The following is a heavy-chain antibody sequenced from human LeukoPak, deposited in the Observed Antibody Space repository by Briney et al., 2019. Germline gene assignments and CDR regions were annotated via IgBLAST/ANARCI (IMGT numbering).Heavy chain of an antibody. J-gene: IGHJ4*02. V-gene: IGHV3-23*01. CDR2: VSDSGSDT. CDR3: AKRVPYSSSSVYFDN. D-gene: IGHD6-6*01. CDR1: GFTFSNHG. Sequence: PGGSLRLSCAASGFTFSNHGMSWVRQASGKGLEWVSAVSDSGSDTYYADSVKGRFTVSRDNSKNTLYLQMNSSRAEDTAVYYCAKRVPYSSSSVYFDNWGQGTLVTVSS.